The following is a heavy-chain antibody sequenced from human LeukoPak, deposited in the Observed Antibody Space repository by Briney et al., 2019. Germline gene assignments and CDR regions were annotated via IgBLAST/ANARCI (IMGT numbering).Heavy chain of an antibody. CDR1: GFTFSSYG. D-gene: IGHD3-22*01. CDR2: ISYDGSNK. J-gene: IGHJ4*02. V-gene: IGHV3-30*03. CDR3: ARALQRGYYYDSSGYYFSDY. Sequence: GGSLRLSCAASGFTFSSYGMHWVRQAPGKGLEWVAVISYDGSNKYYADSVKGRFTISRDNSKNTLYLQMNSLRSEDTAVYYCARALQRGYYYDSSGYYFSDYWGQGTLVTVSS.